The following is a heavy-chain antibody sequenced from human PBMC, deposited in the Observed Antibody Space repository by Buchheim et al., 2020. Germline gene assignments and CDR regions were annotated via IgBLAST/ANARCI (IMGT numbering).Heavy chain of an antibody. D-gene: IGHD3-10*01. CDR2: IWYDGSNK. J-gene: IGHJ4*02. CDR1: GFTFSSYG. CDR3: ARVDDYYGSGSQGFDY. V-gene: IGHV3-33*01. Sequence: QVQLVESGGGVVQPGRSLRLSCAASGFTFSSYGMHWVRQAPGKGLEWVAVIWYDGSNKYYADSVKGRFTISRDNSKNTPYLQMNSLRAEDTAVYYCARVDDYYGSGSQGFDYWGQGTL.